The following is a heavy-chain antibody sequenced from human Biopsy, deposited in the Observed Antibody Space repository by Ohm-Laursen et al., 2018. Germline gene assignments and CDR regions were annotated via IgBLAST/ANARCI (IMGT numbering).Heavy chain of an antibody. D-gene: IGHD1-26*01. Sequence: TLSLTCSVSGGLNSNYYWSWVRQSAGKGLEWIGRLYTSGDTNYNPSLKSRVSVSEDTSRRQFSLRLTSVTAADTAVYYCALGGGSYVNFDYWGQGTLVTVSS. V-gene: IGHV4-4*07. CDR2: LYTSGDT. J-gene: IGHJ4*02. CDR3: ALGGGSYVNFDY. CDR1: GGLNSNYY.